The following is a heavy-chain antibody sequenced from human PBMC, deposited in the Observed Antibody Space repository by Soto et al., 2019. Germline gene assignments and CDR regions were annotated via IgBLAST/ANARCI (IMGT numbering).Heavy chain of an antibody. CDR3: ARDRGFMWQQLPGGY. CDR2: ISYDGSNK. CDR1: GFTFSSYA. J-gene: IGHJ4*02. D-gene: IGHD6-13*01. V-gene: IGHV3-30-3*01. Sequence: HPAGSLRLSCAASGFTFSSYAMHWVRQAPGKGLEWVAVISYDGSNKYYADSVKGRFTISRDNSKNTLYLQMNSLRAEDTAVYYCARDRGFMWQQLPGGYWGQGTLVTVSS.